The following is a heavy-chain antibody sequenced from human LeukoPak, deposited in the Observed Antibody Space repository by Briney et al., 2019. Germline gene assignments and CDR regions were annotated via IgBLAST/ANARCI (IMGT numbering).Heavy chain of an antibody. CDR2: IYYSGST. CDR1: GGSISSYY. J-gene: IGHJ3*01. D-gene: IGHD3-22*01. Sequence: SETLSLTCTVSGGSISSYYWSWIRQPPGKGLEWIGCIYYSGSTNYNPSLKSRVTISVDTSKNQFSLKLSSMTAADTAVYYCARARYYYDSSGFPPLQLHAFDVWGQGTMVTVSS. V-gene: IGHV4-59*01. CDR3: ARARYYYDSSGFPPLQLHAFDV.